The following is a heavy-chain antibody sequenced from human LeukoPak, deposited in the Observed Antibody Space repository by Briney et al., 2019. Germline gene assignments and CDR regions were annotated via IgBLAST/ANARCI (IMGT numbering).Heavy chain of an antibody. J-gene: IGHJ4*02. CDR2: ISGSGGST. CDR1: GVTLSNYG. D-gene: IGHD3-22*01. Sequence: GGSLRLSCAVSGVTLSNYGMSWVRQAPGKGLEWVAGISGSGGSTNYADSVKGRFTISRDSPKNTLYLQMNSLRAEETAVYFCAKRGVVIRVILVGFHKEANYFDSWGQGALVTVSS. V-gene: IGHV3-23*01. CDR3: AKRGVVIRVILVGFHKEANYFDS.